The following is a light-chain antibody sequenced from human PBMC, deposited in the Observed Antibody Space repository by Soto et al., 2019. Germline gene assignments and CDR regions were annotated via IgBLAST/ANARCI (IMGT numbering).Light chain of an antibody. CDR2: GAS. V-gene: IGKV3-15*01. CDR3: QQYNNWPPWT. J-gene: IGKJ1*01. Sequence: EIVMTQSPATLSVSPGERATLSCRASQSINSMLAWYQQKPGQAPRLLMYGASTRATGTPARFSGSGSGTDFNLTISSLQSEDFAVYYCQQYNNWPPWTFGQATKVEIK. CDR1: QSINSM.